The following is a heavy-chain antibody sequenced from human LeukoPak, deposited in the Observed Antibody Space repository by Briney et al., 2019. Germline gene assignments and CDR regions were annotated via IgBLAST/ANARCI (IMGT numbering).Heavy chain of an antibody. Sequence: SETLSLTCTVSGVSISSGSYYWSWLRQPPGKGLEWIGYIYYSGSTNYNPSLKSRVTISVDTSKNQFSLKLSSVTAADTAVYYCARDSGVFWSGYYHHYGMDVWGQGTTVTVSS. V-gene: IGHV4-61*01. CDR1: GVSISSGSYY. D-gene: IGHD3-3*01. J-gene: IGHJ6*02. CDR3: ARDSGVFWSGYYHHYGMDV. CDR2: IYYSGST.